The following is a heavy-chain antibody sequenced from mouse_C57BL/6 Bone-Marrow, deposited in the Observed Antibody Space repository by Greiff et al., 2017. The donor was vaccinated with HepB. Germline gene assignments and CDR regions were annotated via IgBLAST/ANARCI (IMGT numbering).Heavy chain of an antibody. V-gene: IGHV5-4*01. CDR1: GFTFSSYA. Sequence: EVMLVESGGGLVKPGGSLKLSCAASGFTFSSYAMSWVRQTPEKRLEWVATISDGGSYTYYPDNVKGRFTISRDNAKNNLYLQMSHLKSEDTAMYDCARDKEAYYSPFDYWGQGTTLTVSS. CDR2: ISDGGSYT. D-gene: IGHD2-12*01. J-gene: IGHJ2*01. CDR3: ARDKEAYYSPFDY.